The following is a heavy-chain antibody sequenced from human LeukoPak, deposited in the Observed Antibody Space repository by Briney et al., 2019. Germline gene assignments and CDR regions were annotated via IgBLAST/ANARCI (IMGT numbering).Heavy chain of an antibody. CDR2: INHSGST. D-gene: IGHD5-18*01. CDR1: GGSFSGYY. Sequence: PSETLSLTCAVYGGSFSGYYWSWIRQPPGKGLEWIGEINHSGSTNYNPSLKSRVTISVDTSKNQFSLKLSSVTAADTAVYYCARRRIQLSSRFDYWGQGTLVTVSS. J-gene: IGHJ4*02. V-gene: IGHV4-34*01. CDR3: ARRRIQLSSRFDY.